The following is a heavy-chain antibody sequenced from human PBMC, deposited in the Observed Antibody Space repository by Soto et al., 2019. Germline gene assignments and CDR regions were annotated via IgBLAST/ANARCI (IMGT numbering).Heavy chain of an antibody. D-gene: IGHD3-10*01. CDR1: GFTFNIYA. CDR3: VRSSGVPNPDFAY. J-gene: IGHJ4*02. Sequence: QVRLVESGGGVVQPGRSLRLSCAASGFTFNIYAMHWVRQTPGKGLEWGAVISHDGTSRYYADSVKGRVTISRDNSMSMVFVQLTSLGVEDTAVYYCVRSSGVPNPDFAYWGQGTLVTVSS. V-gene: IGHV3-30-3*01. CDR2: ISHDGTSR.